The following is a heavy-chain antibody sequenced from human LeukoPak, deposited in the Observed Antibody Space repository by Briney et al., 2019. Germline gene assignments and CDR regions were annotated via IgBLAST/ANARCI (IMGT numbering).Heavy chain of an antibody. Sequence: ASVKVSCKASGYTFTSYGISWVRQAPGQGLKWMGWISAYNVNTNDAQKLQGRVTMTTDTSTTTAYMELRSLRSDDTAVYYCAKGISVAQYFDAWGQGALVTVSS. CDR3: AKGISVAQYFDA. D-gene: IGHD6-19*01. J-gene: IGHJ4*02. CDR1: GYTFTSYG. V-gene: IGHV1-18*01. CDR2: ISAYNVNT.